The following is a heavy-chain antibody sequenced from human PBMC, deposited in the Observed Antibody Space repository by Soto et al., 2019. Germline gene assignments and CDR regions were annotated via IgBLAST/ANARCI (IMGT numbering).Heavy chain of an antibody. CDR1: SGSISSGSYY. Sequence: QLQLQESGPGLVKPSETLSLTCTVSSGSISSGSYYWDWIRQPPGKGLEWIGNIYYSGSTNYNPSLESQGTISVDTSKNQYSLKLSSVTAAYTAVYYCARQTDSYYTFDAFDIWGQGTMVTVSS. CDR3: ARQTDSYYTFDAFDI. D-gene: IGHD3-3*01. J-gene: IGHJ3*02. V-gene: IGHV4-39*01. CDR2: IYYSGST.